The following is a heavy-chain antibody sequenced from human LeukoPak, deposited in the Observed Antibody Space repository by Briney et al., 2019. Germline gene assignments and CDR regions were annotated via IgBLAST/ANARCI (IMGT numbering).Heavy chain of an antibody. CDR1: GGSLSSFY. J-gene: IGHJ3*02. CDR2: IYYSGST. D-gene: IGHD3-16*01. Sequence: SETLSLTCTLCGGSLSSFYWSWIRQPPGHGQEWIGYIYYSGSTNHNPPPKTRVTIPVDTSKNQFSLKLSSVTAADTAVYYCARRGGDAFDIWGQGTMVTVSS. V-gene: IGHV4-59*01. CDR3: ARRGGDAFDI.